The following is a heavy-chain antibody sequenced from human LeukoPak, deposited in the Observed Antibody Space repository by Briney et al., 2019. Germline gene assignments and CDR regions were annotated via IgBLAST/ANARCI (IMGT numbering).Heavy chain of an antibody. CDR3: ARRPGLERYYFDY. D-gene: IGHD1-1*01. CDR1: GFTFSDHA. Sequence: GGSLRLSCAASGFTFSDHAMSWVRQAPGKGLEWVSAIRGTGTTTFYAASVKGRFTISRDNSKNTADLQMNSLRAEDTAVYYCARRPGLERYYFDYWGQGTLVTVSS. J-gene: IGHJ4*02. V-gene: IGHV3-23*01. CDR2: IRGTGTTT.